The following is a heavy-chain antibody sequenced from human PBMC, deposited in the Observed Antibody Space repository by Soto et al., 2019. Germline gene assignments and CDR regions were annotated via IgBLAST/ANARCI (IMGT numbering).Heavy chain of an antibody. V-gene: IGHV3-23*01. CDR2: ISGSGGST. CDR3: AKVPGYSSSWYSREYYFDY. Sequence: GGSLRLSCAASGFTFSSYAMSWVRQAPGKGLEWVSAISGSGGSTYYADSVKGRFTISRDNSKNTLYLQMNSLRAEDTAVYYCAKVPGYSSSWYSREYYFDYWGQGTLVTVSS. CDR1: GFTFSSYA. D-gene: IGHD6-13*01. J-gene: IGHJ4*02.